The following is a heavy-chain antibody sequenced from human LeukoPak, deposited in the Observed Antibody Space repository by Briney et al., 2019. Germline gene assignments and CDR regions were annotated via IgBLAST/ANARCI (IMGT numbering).Heavy chain of an antibody. CDR1: GGSFSGYY. D-gene: IGHD3-9*01. CDR3: ARQLRYFDWIRRYYFDY. CDR2: INHSGST. J-gene: IGHJ4*02. Sequence: SETLSLTCAVYGGSFSGYYWSWIRQPPGKGLEWIGEINHSGSTNYNPSLKSRVTISVDTSKNQFSLKLSSVTAADTAVYYCARQLRYFDWIRRYYFDYWGQGTLVTVSS. V-gene: IGHV4-34*01.